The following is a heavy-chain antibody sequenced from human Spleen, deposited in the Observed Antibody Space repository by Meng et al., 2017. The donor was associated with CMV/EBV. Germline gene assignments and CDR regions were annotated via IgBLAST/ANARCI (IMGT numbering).Heavy chain of an antibody. J-gene: IGHJ5*02. CDR1: GGSITDYY. D-gene: IGHD1-26*01. CDR2: IYYTGST. Sequence: SETLSLTCTVSGGSITDYYWSWIRQPPGKGLEWIGYIYYTGSTKYNPSLKSRVTMSVDTSKNQFSLKLSSVTAADTAVYYCARIARLGSYFGDNWFDPWGQGTLVTVSS. CDR3: ARIARLGSYFGDNWFDP. V-gene: IGHV4-59*12.